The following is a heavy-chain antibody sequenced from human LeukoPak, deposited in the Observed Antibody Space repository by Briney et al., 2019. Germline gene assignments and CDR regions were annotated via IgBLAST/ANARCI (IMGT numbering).Heavy chain of an antibody. J-gene: IGHJ6*02. D-gene: IGHD6-13*01. V-gene: IGHV3-23*01. CDR3: ARDSSSSYYYGMDV. CDR2: LSPSGGNP. CDR1: GFTFSTYA. Sequence: GGSLRLSCAASGFTFSTYAMSWVRQAPGKGLEWVSGLSPSGGNPIYADSVKGRFTISRDNSENTMFLQMNSLRVEDTAVYYCARDSSSSYYYGMDVWGQGTTVTVSS.